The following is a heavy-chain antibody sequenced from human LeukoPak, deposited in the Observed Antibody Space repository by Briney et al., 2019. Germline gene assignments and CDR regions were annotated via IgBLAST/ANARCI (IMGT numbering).Heavy chain of an antibody. CDR1: GFTFSSYG. J-gene: IGHJ4*02. Sequence: GGSLRLSCAASGFTFSSYGMSWVRQAPGKGLEWVSAISGSGGSTYYADSVKGRFTISRDNAKNSLYLQMNSLRAEDMALYFCARSLDYSPGYFDYWGQGTQVTVSS. V-gene: IGHV3-23*01. CDR2: ISGSGGST. CDR3: ARSLDYSPGYFDY. D-gene: IGHD5-12*01.